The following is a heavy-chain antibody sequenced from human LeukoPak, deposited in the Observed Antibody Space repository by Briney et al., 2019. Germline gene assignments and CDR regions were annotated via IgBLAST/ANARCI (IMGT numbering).Heavy chain of an antibody. CDR2: IHTSGNT. Sequence: PSETLSLTCTVSGASISSYYWSWIRQPAGQGLEWIGRIHTSGNTNYNPSLKSRVTMSVDTSKNQFSLKLNSVTAADTAVYYCARSLHYGDYNSWNFDLWGRGTLVTVSS. D-gene: IGHD4-17*01. CDR1: GASISSYY. J-gene: IGHJ2*01. CDR3: ARSLHYGDYNSWNFDL. V-gene: IGHV4-4*07.